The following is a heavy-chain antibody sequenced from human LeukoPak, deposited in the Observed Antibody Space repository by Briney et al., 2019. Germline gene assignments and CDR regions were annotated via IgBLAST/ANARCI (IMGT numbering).Heavy chain of an antibody. V-gene: IGHV4-61*01. J-gene: IGHJ4*02. Sequence: PSETLSLTCTVSGGSISSSSYYWSWIRQPPGKGLEWIGYIYYSRSTNYNPSLKSRVTISVDTSKNQFSLKLSSVTAADTAVYYCARGLLWFGEFPNFDYWGQGTLVTVSS. CDR2: IYYSRST. D-gene: IGHD3-10*01. CDR3: ARGLLWFGEFPNFDY. CDR1: GGSISSSSYY.